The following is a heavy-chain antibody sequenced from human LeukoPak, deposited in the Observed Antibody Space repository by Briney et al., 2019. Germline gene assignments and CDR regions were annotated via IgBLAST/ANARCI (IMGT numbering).Heavy chain of an antibody. Sequence: PSETLSLTCAVSGYSISSGYYWGWIRHPPGKGLEWIGSIYHSGSTYYNPSLKSRVTISVDTSKNQFSLKLSSVTAADTAVYYCARFGEYYYDSSGYYYEPYYFDYWGQGTLVTVSS. D-gene: IGHD3-22*01. V-gene: IGHV4-38-2*01. J-gene: IGHJ4*02. CDR2: IYHSGST. CDR1: GYSISSGYY. CDR3: ARFGEYYYDSSGYYYEPYYFDY.